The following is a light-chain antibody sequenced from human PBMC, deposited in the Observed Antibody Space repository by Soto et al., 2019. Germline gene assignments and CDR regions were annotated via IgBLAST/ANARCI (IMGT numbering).Light chain of an antibody. CDR3: QQLNSYRT. CDR1: QGISSY. V-gene: IGKV1-9*01. CDR2: AAS. J-gene: IGKJ2*01. Sequence: IQLTQSPSSLSASVGDRVTITCRASQGISSYLAWYQQKPWKAPKLLIYAASTLQSGVPSRFSGSGSGTDFTLTISSLQPEDFATYYCQQLNSYRTFGQGTKLEIK.